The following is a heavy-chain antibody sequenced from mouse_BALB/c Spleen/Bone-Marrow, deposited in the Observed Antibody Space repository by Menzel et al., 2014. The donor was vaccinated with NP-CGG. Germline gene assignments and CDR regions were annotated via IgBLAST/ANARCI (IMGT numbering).Heavy chain of an antibody. J-gene: IGHJ3*01. Sequence: VKLMESGPGLVAPSQSLSITCTVSGFSLTSYGVHWVRQPPGKGLEWLGVIWAGGSTNYNSALMSRLSISKDNSKSQVFLKMDSLQTDDTAMYYCARSTMITEGFAYWGQGTLVTVSA. V-gene: IGHV2-9*02. CDR3: ARSTMITEGFAY. CDR1: GFSLTSYG. CDR2: IWAGGST. D-gene: IGHD2-4*01.